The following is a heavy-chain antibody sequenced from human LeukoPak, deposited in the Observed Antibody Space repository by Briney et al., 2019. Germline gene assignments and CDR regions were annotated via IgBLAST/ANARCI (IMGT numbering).Heavy chain of an antibody. D-gene: IGHD2-2*02. CDR1: GFTFSASP. CDR2: ITGTHAT. CDR3: TREGCGDTSCYTNDY. Sequence: GGSLRLSCAASGFTFSASPIHWVRQASGKGLEWVGRITGTHATAYSATLKGRFTISRDDSKYTTFLQMNSLETEDTAVYYCTREGCGDTSCYTNDYWGQGTLVTVSS. V-gene: IGHV3-73*01. J-gene: IGHJ4*02.